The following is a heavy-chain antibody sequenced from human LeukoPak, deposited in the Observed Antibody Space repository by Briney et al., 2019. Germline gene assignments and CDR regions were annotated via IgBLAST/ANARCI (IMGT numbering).Heavy chain of an antibody. Sequence: GRSLRLSCAASGFTFSSYGMHWARQAPGKGPEWVAVIWYDGSNKYYADSVKGRFTISRDNSKNTLYLQMNSLRAEDTAVYYCAKDLGGGYGIFDYWGQGTLVTVSS. CDR2: IWYDGSNK. J-gene: IGHJ4*02. V-gene: IGHV3-33*06. CDR1: GFTFSSYG. CDR3: AKDLGGGYGIFDY. D-gene: IGHD5-12*01.